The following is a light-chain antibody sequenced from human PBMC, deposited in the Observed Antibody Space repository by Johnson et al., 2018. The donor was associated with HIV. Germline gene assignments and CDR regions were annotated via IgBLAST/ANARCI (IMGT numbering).Light chain of an antibody. V-gene: IGLV1-51*01. Sequence: SVLTQPPSVSAAPRPKVTISCSGSSSNIGINYVSWYKQLPGTAPKLLIYENTKRPSGIPDRLSGSKSGTSATLGITGLQTGDEADYYCGTWDSSLSAYVVGTGTTVTVL. CDR1: SSNIGINY. CDR2: ENT. J-gene: IGLJ1*01. CDR3: GTWDSSLSAYV.